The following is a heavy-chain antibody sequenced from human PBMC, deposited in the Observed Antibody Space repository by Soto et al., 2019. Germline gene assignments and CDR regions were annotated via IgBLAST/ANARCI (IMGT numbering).Heavy chain of an antibody. CDR3: AKDASGYDLVPNNFDY. CDR1: GFTFDDYA. CDR2: ISWNSGSI. D-gene: IGHD5-12*01. Sequence: PGGSLRLSCAASGFTFDDYAMHWVRQAPGKGLEWVSGISWNSGSIGYADSVKGRFTISRDNAKNSLYLQMNSLRAEDTALYYCAKDASGYDLVPNNFDYWGQGTLVTVSS. V-gene: IGHV3-9*01. J-gene: IGHJ4*02.